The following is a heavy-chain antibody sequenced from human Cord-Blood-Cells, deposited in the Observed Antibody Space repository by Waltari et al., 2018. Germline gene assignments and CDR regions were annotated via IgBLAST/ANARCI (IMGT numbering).Heavy chain of an antibody. CDR1: GFTFSSYG. CDR3: AKDHPNDYGDYFDY. D-gene: IGHD4-17*01. CDR2: ISYDGSNK. Sequence: QVQLVESGGGVVQPGKSLRLSCAASGFTFSSYGMPWVRQAPGKGLEWVAVISYDGSNKYYADSVKGRFTISRDNSKNTLYLQMNSLRAEDTAVYYCAKDHPNDYGDYFDYWGQGTLVTVSS. V-gene: IGHV3-30*18. J-gene: IGHJ4*02.